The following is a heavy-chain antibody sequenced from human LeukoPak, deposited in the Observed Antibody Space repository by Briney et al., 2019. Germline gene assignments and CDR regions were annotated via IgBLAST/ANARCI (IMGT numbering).Heavy chain of an antibody. V-gene: IGHV3-33*01. J-gene: IGHJ4*02. Sequence: GGSQRLSCAASGFTFTSYGMHWVRQAPGKGLEWVALIWYDGTNKYYADSVKGRFTISRDNSKNTLYLQMSSLRGEDTAVYYCARDLSLGYSYGYIEYWGQGTLVTVSS. CDR2: IWYDGTNK. D-gene: IGHD5-18*01. CDR3: ARDLSLGYSYGYIEY. CDR1: GFTFTSYG.